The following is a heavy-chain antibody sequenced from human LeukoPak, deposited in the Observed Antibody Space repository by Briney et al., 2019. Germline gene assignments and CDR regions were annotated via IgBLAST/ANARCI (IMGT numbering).Heavy chain of an antibody. CDR3: ARAMDV. CDR2: IKEDGSEK. CDR1: GFTISGYS. J-gene: IGHJ6*02. Sequence: GGSLRLSCTDSGFTISGYSMNWVRQAPGKGLEWVANIKEDGSEKYYVDSVKGRFTISRDNAKNSVYLQMNSLRAEDTAVYYCARAMDVWGQGTTVIVSS. V-gene: IGHV3-7*03.